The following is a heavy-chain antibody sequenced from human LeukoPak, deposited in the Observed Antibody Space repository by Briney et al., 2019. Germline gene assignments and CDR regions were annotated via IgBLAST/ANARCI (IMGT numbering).Heavy chain of an antibody. Sequence: SETLSLTCTVSGGSISNSYWSWIRQPPGKGLEWIAYIYSTGSTDFNPSLKRRVTISVDTSKNQFSLNLDSVTAADTAIYYCARGDGYNSGFDPWGQGSLVTVSS. CDR2: IYSTGST. D-gene: IGHD5-24*01. V-gene: IGHV4-59*01. CDR1: GGSISNSY. J-gene: IGHJ5*02. CDR3: ARGDGYNSGFDP.